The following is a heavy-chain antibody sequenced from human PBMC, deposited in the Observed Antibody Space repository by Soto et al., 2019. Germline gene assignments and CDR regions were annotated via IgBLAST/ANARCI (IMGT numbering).Heavy chain of an antibody. CDR2: ISGSGDGT. D-gene: IGHD6-13*01. CDR3: AKDQVAAAAGNLDY. V-gene: IGHV3-23*01. J-gene: IGHJ4*02. CDR1: GFTFASYA. Sequence: EVQLLESGGGLVQPGGSLRLSCAASGFTFASYAMSWVRQAPGKRLEWVSAISGSGDGTYYPDSVKGRFTISRDNSKNTLYLQMNRLRAEDTAVYYCAKDQVAAAAGNLDYWGQGTLVTVSS.